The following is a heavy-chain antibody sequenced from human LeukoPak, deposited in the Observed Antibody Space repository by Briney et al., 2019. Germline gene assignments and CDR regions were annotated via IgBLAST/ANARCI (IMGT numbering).Heavy chain of an antibody. D-gene: IGHD2-21*02. CDR1: GYMFTNYY. J-gene: IGHJ4*02. CDR2: INTSDGGT. CDR3: AKDDGYCGGDCYSGVDY. Sequence: ASVKVSCKASGYMFTNYYMHWVRQAPGQGLEWMGVINTSDGGTSYAQKFQGRVTVTRDTSTSTAYLKFISLRSEATAVYDCAKDDGYCGGDCYSGVDYGGQGTLVTVSS. V-gene: IGHV1-46*01.